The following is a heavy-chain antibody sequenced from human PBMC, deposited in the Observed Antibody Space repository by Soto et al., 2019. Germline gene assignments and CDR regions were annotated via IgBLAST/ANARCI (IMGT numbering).Heavy chain of an antibody. CDR1: GFTFSSYA. J-gene: IGHJ6*02. Sequence: GGSLRLSCAASGFTFSSYAMGWVRQAPGKGLEWVSAISGSGGSTYYADSVKGRFTISRDNSKNTLYLQMNSLRAEDTAVYYCAKGTYCGGDCYSYYYYGMDVWGQGTTVTVSS. D-gene: IGHD2-21*02. CDR2: ISGSGGST. V-gene: IGHV3-23*01. CDR3: AKGTYCGGDCYSYYYYGMDV.